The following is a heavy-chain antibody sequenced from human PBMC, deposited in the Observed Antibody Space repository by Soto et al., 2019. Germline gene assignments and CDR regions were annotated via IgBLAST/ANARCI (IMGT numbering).Heavy chain of an antibody. D-gene: IGHD3-22*01. CDR3: ARVHYYGSSGYFSSYWFDP. V-gene: IGHV4-30-4*01. CDR2: IYYSGST. CDR1: GGSISSGDYY. J-gene: IGHJ5*02. Sequence: SETLSLTCTVSGGSISSGDYYWSWIRQPPGKGLEWIGYIYYSGSTCYNPSLKSRVTISVDASKNQFSLKLSSVTAADTAVYYCARVHYYGSSGYFSSYWFDPWGQGTLVTVSS.